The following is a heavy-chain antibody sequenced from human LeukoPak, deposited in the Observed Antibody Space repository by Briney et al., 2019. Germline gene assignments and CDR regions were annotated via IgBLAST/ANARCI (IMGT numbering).Heavy chain of an antibody. J-gene: IGHJ4*02. CDR3: ARSALDY. D-gene: IGHD3-3*02. V-gene: IGHV3-74*01. Sequence: GGCLRLSCAASGFTFSSYCMHWVRQARGKGLVWVSLINSDGSTTNYADSVTGRFTISRDNAKNTLYPQMNSLRVEDTAVYYCARSALDYWGQGTLVTVSS. CDR2: INSDGSTT. CDR1: GFTFSSYC.